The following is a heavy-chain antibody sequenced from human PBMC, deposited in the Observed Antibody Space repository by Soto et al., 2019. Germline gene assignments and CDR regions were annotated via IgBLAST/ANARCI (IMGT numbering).Heavy chain of an antibody. D-gene: IGHD2-15*01. J-gene: IGHJ4*02. V-gene: IGHV1-2*04. CDR3: ARVRYCSGGSCYSSLDY. CDR1: GYTFTGYY. CDR2: INPNSGGT. Sequence: ASVKVSCKASGYTFTGYYMHWVRQAPGQGLEWMGWINPNSGGTNYAQKFQGWVTMTRDTSISTAYMELSRLRSDDTAVYYCARVRYCSGGSCYSSLDYWGQGTLVTVSS.